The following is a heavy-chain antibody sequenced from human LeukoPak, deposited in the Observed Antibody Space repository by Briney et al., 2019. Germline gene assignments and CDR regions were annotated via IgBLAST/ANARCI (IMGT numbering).Heavy chain of an antibody. Sequence: ASVKVSCKASGYTFTSYGISWVRQAPGQGLEWMGWISPYNGNTNYAPKLQGRLTMTRDTSISTAYMELSRLRSDDTAVYYCARVPLYYYYGMDVWGQGTTVTVSS. CDR3: ARVPLYYYYGMDV. CDR2: ISPYNGNT. V-gene: IGHV1-18*01. J-gene: IGHJ6*02. CDR1: GYTFTSYG.